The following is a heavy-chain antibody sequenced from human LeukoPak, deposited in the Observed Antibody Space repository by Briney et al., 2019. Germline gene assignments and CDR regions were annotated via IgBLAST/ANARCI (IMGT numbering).Heavy chain of an antibody. CDR1: GYSFTSNW. Sequence: GESLKISCKGPGYSFTSNWIGWVRQMPGKGLEWMGIIYPGDSDTRYSPPFQGQVTISADKSINTAYLQCSSLKASDTAMYYCARQGDSNYYYYMDVWGKGTTVTVSS. CDR2: IYPGDSDT. J-gene: IGHJ6*03. D-gene: IGHD2-21*02. V-gene: IGHV5-51*01. CDR3: ARQGDSNYYYYMDV.